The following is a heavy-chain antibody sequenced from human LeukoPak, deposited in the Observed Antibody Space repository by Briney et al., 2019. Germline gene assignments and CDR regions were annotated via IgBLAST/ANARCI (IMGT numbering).Heavy chain of an antibody. CDR2: ISSSSSTI. CDR3: ARDPKPGGYSGYTLNAY. CDR1: GFTFSSYS. D-gene: IGHD5-12*01. Sequence: GGSLRLSCAASGFTFSSYSMNWVRQAPGKGLEWVSYISSSSSTIYYADSVKGRFTISRDNAKNSLYLQMNSLRAEDTAVYYCARDPKPGGYSGYTLNAYWGQGTLVTVSS. J-gene: IGHJ4*02. V-gene: IGHV3-48*04.